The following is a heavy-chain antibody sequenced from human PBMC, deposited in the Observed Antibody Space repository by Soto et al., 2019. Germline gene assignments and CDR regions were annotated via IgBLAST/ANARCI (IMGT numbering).Heavy chain of an antibody. V-gene: IGHV3-23*01. Sequence: GGSMRLSCAASGFTFSSYAMSWVRQAPGKGLEWVSAISGSGGSTYYADSVKGRFTISRDNSKNTLYLQMNSLRAEDTAVYYCAKDAFGTSYGDYFDYWGQGTLVTVSS. CDR3: AKDAFGTSYGDYFDY. J-gene: IGHJ4*02. D-gene: IGHD4-17*01. CDR2: ISGSGGST. CDR1: GFTFSSYA.